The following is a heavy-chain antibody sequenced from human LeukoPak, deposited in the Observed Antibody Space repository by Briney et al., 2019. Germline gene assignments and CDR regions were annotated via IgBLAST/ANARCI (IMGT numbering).Heavy chain of an antibody. J-gene: IGHJ3*01. CDR2: INSGGAP. CDR3: ARDPNGDYIGAFEF. Sequence: RGSLRLSCAASGFTFSNYAVMWVRQAPGQGLEWVSAINSGGAPRYADSVKGRFTISRDNSKNMLYLQMNSLRAEDTAQYFCARDPNGDYIGAFEFWGQGTGVTVSS. D-gene: IGHD4-17*01. CDR1: GFTFSNYA. V-gene: IGHV3-23*01.